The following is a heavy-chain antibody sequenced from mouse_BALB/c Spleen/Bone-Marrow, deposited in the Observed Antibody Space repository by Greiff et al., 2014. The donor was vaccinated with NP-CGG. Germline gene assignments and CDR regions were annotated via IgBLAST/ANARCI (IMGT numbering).Heavy chain of an antibody. V-gene: IGHV14-3*02. CDR3: SRGTRYYFDY. D-gene: IGHD1-1*01. Sequence: EVQLQQSGAELVKPGASVKLSCTTSGFNIKDTYIHWVKRRPERGLDWIGRIDPADDTTIYDPKFQDKATITTDTSSSMAYLQLSSLTSEDAAVYFCSRGTRYYFDYWGQGTTLTVSS. CDR1: GFNIKDTY. J-gene: IGHJ2*01. CDR2: IDPADDTT.